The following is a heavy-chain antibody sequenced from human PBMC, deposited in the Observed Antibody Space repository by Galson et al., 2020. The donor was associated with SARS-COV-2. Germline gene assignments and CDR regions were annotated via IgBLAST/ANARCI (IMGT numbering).Heavy chain of an antibody. V-gene: IGHV4-38-2*02. Sequence: SDTLSLTCTVSGYSISSGYYWGWIRQPPGKGLEWIGSIYHSRSTYYNPSLKSRVTISVDMSKNQFSLKLSSVTAADTAVYYCARLRSSSWYFGATFDYWGQGTLVTVSS. CDR2: IYHSRST. D-gene: IGHD6-13*01. CDR3: ARLRSSSWYFGATFDY. J-gene: IGHJ4*02. CDR1: GYSISSGYY.